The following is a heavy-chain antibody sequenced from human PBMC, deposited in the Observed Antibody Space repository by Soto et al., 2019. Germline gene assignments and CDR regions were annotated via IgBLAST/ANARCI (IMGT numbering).Heavy chain of an antibody. J-gene: IGHJ5*02. CDR1: GGSISSDYY. Sequence: QLQESGPGLVKPSQTLSLTCTVSGGSISSDYYWRWIRQQPGKGLEWIGYIYYSGSTYYNPSLKSRLITSVEPSKNQVSLKLTSVTAADTAVYYCARDPQYSSGWSRFDPWGQGTLVTVSS. V-gene: IGHV4-31*03. D-gene: IGHD6-19*01. CDR3: ARDPQYSSGWSRFDP. CDR2: IYYSGST.